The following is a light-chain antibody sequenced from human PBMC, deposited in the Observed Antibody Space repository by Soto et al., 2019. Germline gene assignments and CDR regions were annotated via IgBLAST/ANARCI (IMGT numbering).Light chain of an antibody. J-gene: IGLJ1*01. CDR3: CSYANTTTLEYV. V-gene: IGLV2-23*01. CDR1: SSAVGTFRL. Sequence: QSALTQPASVSGSPGQSITISCTGSSSAVGTFRLVSWYQHHPGKVPKLIIYEGSKRPSGVSNRFSGSEPGNTASLTISGLQAEDEADYFCCSYANTTTLEYVFGTGTKVTVL. CDR2: EGS.